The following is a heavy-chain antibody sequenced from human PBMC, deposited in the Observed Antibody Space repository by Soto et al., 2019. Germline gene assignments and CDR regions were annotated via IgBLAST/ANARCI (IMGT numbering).Heavy chain of an antibody. Sequence: GGSLRLSCSASGFTFSSYAMHWVRQAPGKGLECVSAISSNGGSTYYADSVKGRFTISRDNSKNTLYLQMSSLRAEDTAVYYCVNLAVAPLDIDYWGQGTLVTVSS. J-gene: IGHJ4*02. CDR3: VNLAVAPLDIDY. D-gene: IGHD6-19*01. CDR2: ISSNGGST. V-gene: IGHV3-64D*06. CDR1: GFTFSSYA.